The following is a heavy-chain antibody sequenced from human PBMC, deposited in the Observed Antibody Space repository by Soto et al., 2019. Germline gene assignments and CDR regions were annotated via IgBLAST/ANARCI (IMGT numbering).Heavy chain of an antibody. CDR2: ISYDGSNK. D-gene: IGHD3-22*01. J-gene: IGHJ4*02. CDR1: GSTFSSYA. V-gene: IGHV3-30-3*01. CDR3: ARDYDSSGYLAY. Sequence: PGGSLRLSCAASGSTFSSYAMHWVRQAPGKGLEWVAVISYDGSNKYYADSVKGRFTISRDNSKNTLYLQMNSLRAEDTAVYYCARDYDSSGYLAYWGQGTLVTVSS.